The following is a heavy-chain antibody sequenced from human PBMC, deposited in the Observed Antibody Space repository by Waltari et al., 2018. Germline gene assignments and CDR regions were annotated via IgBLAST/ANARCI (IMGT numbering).Heavy chain of an antibody. V-gene: IGHV4-34*01. Sequence: QVQLQQWGAGLLKPSETLSLTCAVYGGSFSGYYWSWIRQPPGKGLEWIGEINHSGSTNSNPSLKSRVTISVDTSKNQFSLKLSSVTAADTAVYYCARGTAIYYYGMDVWGQGTTVTVSS. J-gene: IGHJ6*02. CDR3: ARGTAIYYYGMDV. CDR2: INHSGST. D-gene: IGHD5-18*01. CDR1: GGSFSGYY.